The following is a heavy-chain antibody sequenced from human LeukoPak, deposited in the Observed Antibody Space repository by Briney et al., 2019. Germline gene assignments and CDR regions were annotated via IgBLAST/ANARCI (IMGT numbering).Heavy chain of an antibody. CDR1: GYTFTGYY. CDR2: MNPNSGGT. CDR3: ATSRGSTTIDAFDI. V-gene: IGHV1-2*04. Sequence: ASVKVSCKASGYTFTGYYMHWVRQAPGQGLEWMGWMNPNSGGTNYAQNFQGWVTMTRDTSISTAYMELSRLSSDDTAIYYCATSRGSTTIDAFDIWGQGTVVIVSS. J-gene: IGHJ3*02. D-gene: IGHD2-2*01.